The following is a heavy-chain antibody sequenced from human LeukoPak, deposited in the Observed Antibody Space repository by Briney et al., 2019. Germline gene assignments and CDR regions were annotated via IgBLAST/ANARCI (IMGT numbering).Heavy chain of an antibody. J-gene: IGHJ4*02. Sequence: SETLSLTCTVSGGSISSYYWSWIRLPPGKGLEWIGYLSKSGNTNYSPSLKSRVTIFGDTSKNQFSLKLSSVTAADTAVYYCARQTRGIDYYDSSGPFDYWGQGTLVTVPS. CDR3: ARQTRGIDYYDSSGPFDY. V-gene: IGHV4-59*08. CDR2: LSKSGNT. D-gene: IGHD3-22*01. CDR1: GGSISSYY.